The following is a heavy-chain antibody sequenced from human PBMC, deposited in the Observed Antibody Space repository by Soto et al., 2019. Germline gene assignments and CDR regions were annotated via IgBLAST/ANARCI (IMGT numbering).Heavy chain of an antibody. J-gene: IGHJ3*02. Sequence: GGSLRLSCAASGFTFGTYGMSWVRQAPGKWLEWVSVISGSGESTYYADSVKGRFTISRDNSKNTLYLQMNSLRAEDTAVYYCAKDWVLFDIWGQGXMVTV. CDR2: ISGSGEST. D-gene: IGHD3-16*01. CDR3: AKDWVLFDI. CDR1: GFTFGTYG. V-gene: IGHV3-23*01.